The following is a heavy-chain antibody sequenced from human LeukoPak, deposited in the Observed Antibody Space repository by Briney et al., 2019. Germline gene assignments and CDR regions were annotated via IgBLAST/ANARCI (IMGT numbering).Heavy chain of an antibody. J-gene: IGHJ6*03. V-gene: IGHV4-61*02. D-gene: IGHD3-10*01. Sequence: NPSQTLSLTCTVSGGSISSGSYYWSWIRQPAGKGLEWIGRIYTSGSTNYNPSLKSRVTISVDTSKNQFSLKLSSVTAADTAVYYCAREGVLLWFGELLDPRYYYYYMDVWGKGTTVTISS. CDR1: GGSISSGSYY. CDR3: AREGVLLWFGELLDPRYYYYYMDV. CDR2: IYTSGST.